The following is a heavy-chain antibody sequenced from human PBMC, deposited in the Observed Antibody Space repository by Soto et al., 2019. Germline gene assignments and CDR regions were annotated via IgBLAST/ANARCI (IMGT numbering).Heavy chain of an antibody. CDR2: ISGSGGST. J-gene: IGHJ4*02. V-gene: IGHV3-23*01. CDR3: AKGKTVVVPAATLLDY. CDR1: GFTFSSYA. D-gene: IGHD2-2*01. Sequence: GGSLRLSCAASGFTFSSYAMSWVRQAPGKGLEWVSAISGSGGSTYYADSVEGRFTISRDNSKNTLYLQMNSLRAEDTAVYYCAKGKTVVVPAATLLDYWGQGTLVTVSS.